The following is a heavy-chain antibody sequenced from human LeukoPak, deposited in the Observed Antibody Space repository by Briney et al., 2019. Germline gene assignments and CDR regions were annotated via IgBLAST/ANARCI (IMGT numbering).Heavy chain of an antibody. CDR1: GFTFSSYA. D-gene: IGHD3-3*01. V-gene: IGHV3-30-3*01. CDR2: ISYDGSNK. J-gene: IGHJ4*02. CDR3: ARDGTPDFWSGYAFDY. Sequence: QAGGSLRLSCAASGFTFSSYAMHWVRQAPGKGLEWVAVISYDGSNKYYADSVKGRFTISRDNSKNTLYLQMNSLRAEDTAVYYCARDGTPDFWSGYAFDYWGQGTLVTVSS.